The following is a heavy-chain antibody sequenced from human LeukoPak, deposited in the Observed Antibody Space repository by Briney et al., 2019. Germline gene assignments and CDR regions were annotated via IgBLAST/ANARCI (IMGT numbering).Heavy chain of an antibody. CDR2: IRYDGSNK. V-gene: IGHV3-30*02. Sequence: PGGSLRLSCAASGFTFSSYGMHWVRQAPGKGLEWVALIRYDGSNKYYADSVKGRFTISRDNSKNTLYLQMNSLRAEDTAVYYCAKDGSGGTLRFLEWLMYYFDYWGQGTLVTVSS. J-gene: IGHJ4*02. CDR1: GFTFSSYG. D-gene: IGHD3-3*01. CDR3: AKDGSGGTLRFLEWLMYYFDY.